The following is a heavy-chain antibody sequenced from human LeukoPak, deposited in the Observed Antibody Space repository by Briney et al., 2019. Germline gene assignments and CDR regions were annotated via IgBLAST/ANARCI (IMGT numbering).Heavy chain of an antibody. Sequence: SQTLSLTCTVSGGSISSGGYYWSWIRQHPGKGLEWIGYIYYSGSTYYNPSLKSRVTISVDTSKNQFSLKLSSVTAADTAVYYCARVTSSWSDEPNWFDPWGQGTLVTVSS. J-gene: IGHJ5*02. V-gene: IGHV4-31*03. CDR1: GGSISSGGYY. D-gene: IGHD6-13*01. CDR2: IYYSGST. CDR3: ARVTSSWSDEPNWFDP.